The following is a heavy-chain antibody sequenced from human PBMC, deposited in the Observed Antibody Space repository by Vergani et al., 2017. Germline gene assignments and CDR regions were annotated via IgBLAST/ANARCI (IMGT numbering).Heavy chain of an antibody. CDR2: IKQDGSEK. V-gene: IGHV3-7*03. CDR1: GFTFDDYA. CDR3: ARVRYSSSWGAFDI. J-gene: IGHJ3*02. Sequence: EVQLVESGGGLVQPGRSLRLSCAASGFTFDDYAMHWVRQAPGKGLEWVANIKQDGSEKYYVDSVKGRFTISRDNAKNSLYLQMNSLRAEDTAVYYCARVRYSSSWGAFDIWGQGTMVTVSS. D-gene: IGHD6-13*01.